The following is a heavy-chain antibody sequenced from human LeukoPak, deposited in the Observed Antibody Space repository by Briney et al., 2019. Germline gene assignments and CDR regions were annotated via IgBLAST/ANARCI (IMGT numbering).Heavy chain of an antibody. Sequence: ASVKVSCKTSGYPFSTYEINWVRRAAGQGLEWMGIINPSGGSTSYAQKFQGRVTVTRDMSTSTVYMELSSLRSEDTAVYYCARNRCSSTSCYLPPSFDPWGQGTLVTVSS. CDR3: ARNRCSSTSCYLPPSFDP. V-gene: IGHV1-46*01. CDR1: GYPFSTYE. CDR2: INPSGGST. J-gene: IGHJ5*02. D-gene: IGHD2-2*01.